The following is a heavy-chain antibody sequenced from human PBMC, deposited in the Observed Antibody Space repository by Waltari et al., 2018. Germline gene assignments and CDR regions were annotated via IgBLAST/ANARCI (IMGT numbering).Heavy chain of an antibody. J-gene: IGHJ2*01. CDR1: GFTFSSYG. CDR3: AKGEIFGPPWGYFDL. D-gene: IGHD3-3*01. CDR2: IWYDGSKK. Sequence: QVQLVESGGGVVQPGRSLRLSCAASGFTFSSYGMHWVRQAPGKGLEWVAVIWYDGSKKYYADSVKGRFTISRDNSKNTLYLQMNSLRAEDTAMYYCAKGEIFGPPWGYFDLWGRGTLVTVSS. V-gene: IGHV3-30*18.